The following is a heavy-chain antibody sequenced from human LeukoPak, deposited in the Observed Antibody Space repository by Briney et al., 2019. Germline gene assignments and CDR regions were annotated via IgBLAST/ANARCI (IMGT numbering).Heavy chain of an antibody. Sequence: GGSLRLSCAASGFTFSTYSMNWVRQAPGKGLEWVAVIWYDGSNKFYADSVKGRFTISRDNSKNTLYLQMNSLRAEDTAVYYCARDRAAADLDYWGQGTLVTVSS. J-gene: IGHJ4*02. D-gene: IGHD6-13*01. CDR2: IWYDGSNK. CDR3: ARDRAAADLDY. V-gene: IGHV3-33*08. CDR1: GFTFSTYS.